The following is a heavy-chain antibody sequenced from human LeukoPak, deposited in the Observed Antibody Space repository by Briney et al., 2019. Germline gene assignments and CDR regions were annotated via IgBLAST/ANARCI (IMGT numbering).Heavy chain of an antibody. CDR2: ISSNGGST. V-gene: IGHV3-64*02. J-gene: IGHJ4*02. Sequence: GGSLRLSCAASGFTFSSYAKHWVRQPPGKGLEYVSGISSNGGSTYYADSVKGRFTISRDNSKNTVYLQMGSLRAEDMAVYYCARGNTLTGYSRYWGQGTLVTVSS. D-gene: IGHD3-9*01. CDR3: ARGNTLTGYSRY. CDR1: GFTFSSYA.